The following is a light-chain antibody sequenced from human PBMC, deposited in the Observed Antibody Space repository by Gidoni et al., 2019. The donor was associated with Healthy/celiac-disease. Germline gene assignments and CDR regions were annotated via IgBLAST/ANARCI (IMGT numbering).Light chain of an antibody. V-gene: IGKV3-20*01. CDR1: QSVSSTF. CDR2: GAS. CDR3: QQYGSSPIT. Sequence: ETVMTQSPGTLSLSPGERATLSCRASQSVSSTFLAWYQQKPGQAPRLLIYGASSRATGIPDRFSGSGSGTDFTLTISRLEPEDFAVYYCQQYGSSPITFXQXTRLEIK. J-gene: IGKJ5*01.